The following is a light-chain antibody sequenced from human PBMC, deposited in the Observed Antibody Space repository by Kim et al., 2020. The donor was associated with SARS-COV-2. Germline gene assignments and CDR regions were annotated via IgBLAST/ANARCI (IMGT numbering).Light chain of an antibody. V-gene: IGKV1-5*03. J-gene: IGKJ1*01. CDR3: QQYDSWWT. CDR1: QSISSR. Sequence: SAAVGGRVTIPCRTSQSISSRLAWYQQKPGKAPKLLIYKASSLESGVPSRFSGSGSGTEFTLTISSLQPDDFATYYCQQYDSWWTFGQGTKVDIK. CDR2: KAS.